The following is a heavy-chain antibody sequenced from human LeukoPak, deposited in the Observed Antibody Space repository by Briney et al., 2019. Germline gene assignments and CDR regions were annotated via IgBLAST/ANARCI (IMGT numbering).Heavy chain of an antibody. CDR1: GFTFSSYS. V-gene: IGHV3-21*01. CDR3: ARDLRVYYFDY. CDR2: ISSSSSYI. J-gene: IGHJ4*02. Sequence: GGSLRLSCAASGFTFSSYSMNWVRQAPGKGLEWVSSISSSSSYIYCADSVKGRFTISRDNAKNSLYLQMNSLRVEDTAVYYCARDLRVYYFDYWGQGTLVTVSS. D-gene: IGHD5/OR15-5a*01.